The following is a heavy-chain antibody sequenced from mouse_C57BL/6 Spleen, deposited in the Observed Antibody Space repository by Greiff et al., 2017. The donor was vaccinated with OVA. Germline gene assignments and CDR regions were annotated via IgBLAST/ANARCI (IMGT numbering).Heavy chain of an antibody. J-gene: IGHJ2*01. Sequence: VQLQQPGAELVKPGASVKMSCKASGYTFTSYWITWVKQRPGQGLEWMGDIYPGSGSTNYNEKFKSKATLTVDTSSSTAYMQLSSLTSEDSAVYYCARTDGYYVYFDYWGQGTTLTVSS. CDR3: ARTDGYYVYFDY. D-gene: IGHD2-3*01. CDR1: GYTFTSYW. CDR2: IYPGSGST. V-gene: IGHV1-55*01.